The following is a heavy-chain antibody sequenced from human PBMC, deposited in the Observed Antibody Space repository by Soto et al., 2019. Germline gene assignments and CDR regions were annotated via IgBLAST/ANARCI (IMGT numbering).Heavy chain of an antibody. J-gene: IGHJ6*02. CDR2: ISYDGSNK. CDR1: GFTFSSYG. Sequence: QVQLVESGVGVVQPGRSLRLSCAASGFTFSSYGMHWVRQAPGKGLEWVAVISYDGSNKYYADSVKGRFTISRDNSKNTLDLQMNSLRAEDTAVYYCAKEGHPQLSYYYYGMDVWGQGTTVTVSS. CDR3: AKEGHPQLSYYYYGMDV. V-gene: IGHV3-30*18.